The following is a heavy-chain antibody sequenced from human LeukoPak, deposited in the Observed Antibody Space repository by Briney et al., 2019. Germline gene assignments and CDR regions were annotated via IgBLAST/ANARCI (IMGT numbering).Heavy chain of an antibody. D-gene: IGHD4-17*01. CDR3: RTDRYGDYGDYIDY. V-gene: IGHV1-2*02. J-gene: IGHJ4*02. Sequence: ASVKVSCKASGYTFTGYYMHWVRQAPGQGLEWMGWINPNSGGTNYAQKFQGRVTMTRDTSISTAYMELSRLRSGDTAVYYCRTDRYGDYGDYIDYWGQGTLVTVSS. CDR2: INPNSGGT. CDR1: GYTFTGYY.